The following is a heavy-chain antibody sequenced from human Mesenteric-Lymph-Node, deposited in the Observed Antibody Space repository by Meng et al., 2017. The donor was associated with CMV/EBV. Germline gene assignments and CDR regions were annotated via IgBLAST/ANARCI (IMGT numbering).Heavy chain of an antibody. D-gene: IGHD2/OR15-2a*01. V-gene: IGHV1-8*01. CDR1: GYTFTSYD. CDR2: MNPNSGNT. Sequence: SGYTFTSYDTNWVRQAPGQGLEWMGWMNPNSGNTGYAQKFQGRVTMTRNTSITTAYMELSSLRSEDTAVYYCARGRGTTHKGNWFDPWGQGTLVTVSS. J-gene: IGHJ5*02. CDR3: ARGRGTTHKGNWFDP.